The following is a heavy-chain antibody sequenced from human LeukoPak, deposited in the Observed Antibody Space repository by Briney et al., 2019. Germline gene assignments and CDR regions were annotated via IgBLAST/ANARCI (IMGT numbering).Heavy chain of an antibody. J-gene: IGHJ4*02. CDR1: GLTFSDYW. V-gene: IGHV3-74*01. CDR3: TRVGSGTTRDY. Sequence: SGGSLRLSCAVSGLTFSDYWMHWVRQTPGKGLVWVSRISTDGSTTSYADSVKGRFTISRDNAKNTLYLQMNSLRAEDTAVYYCTRVGSGTTRDYWGQGNLVTVSS. CDR2: ISTDGSTT. D-gene: IGHD1-14*01.